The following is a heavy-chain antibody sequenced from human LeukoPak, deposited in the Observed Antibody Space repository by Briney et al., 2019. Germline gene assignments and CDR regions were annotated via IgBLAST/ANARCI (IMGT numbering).Heavy chain of an antibody. D-gene: IGHD1-26*01. J-gene: IGHJ4*02. V-gene: IGHV4-59*01. CDR1: GGSISSYY. CDR2: IYYSGST. CDR3: ARGPPYSVSYFDY. Sequence: PSETLSLTCTVSGGSISSYYWSWIRQPPGKGLEWIGYIYYSGSTNYNPSLKSRVTISVDTSKNQFSLKMSSVTAADTAVYYCARGPPYSVSYFDYWGQGTLVTVSS.